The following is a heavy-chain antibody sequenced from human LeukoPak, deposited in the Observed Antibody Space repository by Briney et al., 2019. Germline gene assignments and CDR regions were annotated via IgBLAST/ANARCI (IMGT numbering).Heavy chain of an antibody. J-gene: IGHJ4*02. V-gene: IGHV4-59*08. Sequence: PSETLSLTCTVSGGSISSYYWSWIRQPPGKGLDWIGYIYYSGSTNYNPSLKSRVTISVDTSKNQFSLKLSSVTAADTAVYYCASSNRQWLFDYWGQGTLVTVSS. CDR1: GGSISSYY. CDR3: ASSNRQWLFDY. CDR2: IYYSGST. D-gene: IGHD6-19*01.